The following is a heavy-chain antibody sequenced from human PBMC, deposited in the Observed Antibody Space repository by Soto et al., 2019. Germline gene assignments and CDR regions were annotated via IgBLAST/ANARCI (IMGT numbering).Heavy chain of an antibody. CDR3: ARHPSRRYYDSSGYYYPLVYGMDV. D-gene: IGHD3-22*01. V-gene: IGHV4-34*01. CDR1: GGSFSGYY. J-gene: IGHJ6*02. CDR2: INHSGST. Sequence: PSETLSLTCAVYGGSFSGYYWSWIRQPPGKGLEWIGEINHSGSTNYNPSLKSRVTISVDTSKNQFSLKLSSVTAADTAVYYCARHPSRRYYDSSGYYYPLVYGMDVXGQGTTVTVSS.